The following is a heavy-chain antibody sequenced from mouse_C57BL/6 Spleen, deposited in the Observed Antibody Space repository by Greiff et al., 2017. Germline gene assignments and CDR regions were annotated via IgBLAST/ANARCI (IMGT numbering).Heavy chain of an antibody. CDR3: TTEYYGSNYWDFGV. CDR1: GFTITSYY. CDR2: IDPEDGDT. Sequence: EVQLQQSGPELVKPGASVKFSCTASGFTITSYYMHWVKHRPEQGLEWIGRIDPEDGDTDYTPKFQGKATMTADTSTNTAYLQLSSLTSEDTAVYYGTTEYYGSNYWDFGVWGTGTTVTVSS. D-gene: IGHD1-1*01. V-gene: IGHV14-1*01. J-gene: IGHJ1*03.